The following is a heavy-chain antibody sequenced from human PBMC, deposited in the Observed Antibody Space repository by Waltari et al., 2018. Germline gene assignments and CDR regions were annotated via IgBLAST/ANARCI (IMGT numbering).Heavy chain of an antibody. CDR2: ISYDGTNK. J-gene: IGHJ4*02. D-gene: IGHD3-9*01. CDR1: GFTFNTYD. CDR3: AREGGFLTSPDY. Sequence: QVQLVESGGGVVQPWRSLRLSCAASGFTFNTYDMHWVRQAPGKGLEWVAVISYDGTNKYYADSVQGRFTISRDNSKNTLYLQMNSLRDEDTAVYSCAREGGFLTSPDYWGQGTLVTVSS. V-gene: IGHV3-30*17.